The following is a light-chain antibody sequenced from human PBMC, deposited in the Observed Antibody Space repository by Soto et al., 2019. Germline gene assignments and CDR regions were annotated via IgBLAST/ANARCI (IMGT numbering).Light chain of an antibody. CDR1: QGISDW. CDR3: QQATSFPFT. Sequence: DFPMPQSPSSVSASVGDRVTITCRASQGISDWLAWYQQKPGEAPKLLIYATSSLQSGVPSRFSGSGSGTDFSLTISSLQPADFATYYCQQATSFPFTFGPGNKVYIK. V-gene: IGKV1-12*01. J-gene: IGKJ3*01. CDR2: ATS.